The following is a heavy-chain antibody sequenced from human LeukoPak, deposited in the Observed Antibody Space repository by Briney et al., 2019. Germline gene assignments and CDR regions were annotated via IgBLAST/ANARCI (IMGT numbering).Heavy chain of an antibody. Sequence: PSETLSLTCNVSGGSISSNSYCWSWIRQPPGKGLEWIGYIYYTGSTNYSPSLKSRVTISVDTSKNQFSLKLSSVTAEDTAVYYCARHGRSGYSIDWPALDYWGQGSLVTVSS. D-gene: IGHD5-18*01. CDR1: GGSISSNSYC. V-gene: IGHV4-61*05. J-gene: IGHJ4*02. CDR2: IYYTGST. CDR3: ARHGRSGYSIDWPALDY.